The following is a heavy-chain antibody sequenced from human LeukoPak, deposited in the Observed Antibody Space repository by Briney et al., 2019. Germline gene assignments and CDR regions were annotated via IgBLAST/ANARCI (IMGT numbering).Heavy chain of an antibody. D-gene: IGHD2-2*01. V-gene: IGHV3-23*01. CDR2: ISSPGSST. J-gene: IGHJ4*02. Sequence: GGSLRLSCAASGFTFNNAWMSWVRQAPGKGLEWVSYISSPGSSTFYADSVKGRFTISRDNSKNTLYLQMNSLRAEDTAVYYCAKRGIPTSAYYFDYWGQGTLITVSS. CDR3: AKRGIPTSAYYFDY. CDR1: GFTFNNAW.